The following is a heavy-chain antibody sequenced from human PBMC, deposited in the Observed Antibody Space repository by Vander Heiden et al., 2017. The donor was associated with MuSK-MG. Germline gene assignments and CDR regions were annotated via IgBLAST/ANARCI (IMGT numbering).Heavy chain of an antibody. CDR3: ARGREYNTDFDS. CDR1: GDSLSSGGYY. V-gene: IGHV4-31*03. CDR2: VYYGGST. J-gene: IGHJ4*02. Sequence: QVQLQESGPGLVKPSQTLSVTCTFSGDSLSSGGYYLTWIRQHPGKGLEWIGYVYYGGSTYYSPSLRSRVFISLDTSKYQLSLNLTSVTAADTAVYYCARGREYNTDFDSWGQGTLVTVSS. D-gene: IGHD1-1*01.